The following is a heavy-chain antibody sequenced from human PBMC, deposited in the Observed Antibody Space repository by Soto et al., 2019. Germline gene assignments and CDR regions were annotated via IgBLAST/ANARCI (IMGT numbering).Heavy chain of an antibody. CDR1: GYTFTDYF. CDR3: ARGNIVMVTTIFAFDI. D-gene: IGHD2-21*02. CDR2: INPNSGAT. V-gene: IGHV1-2*04. J-gene: IGHJ3*02. Sequence: ASVKVSCKASGYTFTDYFLYWVRQAPGQGLEWMGWINPNSGATNYAQKFQGWVTMTRDTSISTAYMEVRRLKSDDTAVYYCARGNIVMVTTIFAFDIWGQGTMVTVSS.